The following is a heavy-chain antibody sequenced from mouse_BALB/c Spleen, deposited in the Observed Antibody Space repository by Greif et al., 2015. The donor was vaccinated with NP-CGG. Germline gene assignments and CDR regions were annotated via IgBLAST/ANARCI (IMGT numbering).Heavy chain of an antibody. V-gene: IGHV1S81*02. D-gene: IGHD2-3*01. J-gene: IGHJ3*01. CDR3: TRRGYDGYYWFAY. CDR2: INPSNGGT. Sequence: QVQLQQSGAELVKPGASVKLSCKASGYTFTSYYMYWVKQRPGQGLEWIGEINPSNGGTNFNEKFKSKATLTVDKSSSTAYMQLSSLTSEDSAVYYCTRRGYDGYYWFAYWGQGTLVTVSA. CDR1: GYTFTSYY.